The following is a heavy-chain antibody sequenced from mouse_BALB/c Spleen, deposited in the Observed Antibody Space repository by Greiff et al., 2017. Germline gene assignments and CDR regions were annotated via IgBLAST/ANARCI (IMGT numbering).Heavy chain of an antibody. CDR2: ISSGGSYT. Sequence: EVQVVESGGGLVKPGGSLKLSCAASGFTFSSYAMSWVRQTPEKRLEWVATISSGGSYTYYPDSVKGRFTISRDNAKNTLYLQMSSLRSEDTAMYYCARPFEGYFDVWGAGTTVTVSS. V-gene: IGHV5-9-3*01. CDR3: ARPFEGYFDV. CDR1: GFTFSSYA. J-gene: IGHJ1*01.